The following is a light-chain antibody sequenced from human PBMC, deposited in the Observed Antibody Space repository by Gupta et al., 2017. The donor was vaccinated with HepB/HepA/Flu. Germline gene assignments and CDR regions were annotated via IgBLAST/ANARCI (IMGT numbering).Light chain of an antibody. CDR3: QQYGRPPRT. V-gene: IGKV3-20*01. Sequence: DIVLTQSPSTLSLSPGEGATLSCRASQSVTSSSLAWDQQKPGQAPRLLIYGASTRATGIPDRFSGSGSGTDFTLTISRLEPEDFAVYYCQQYGRPPRTFGLGTKVEIE. J-gene: IGKJ1*01. CDR2: GAS. CDR1: QSVTSSS.